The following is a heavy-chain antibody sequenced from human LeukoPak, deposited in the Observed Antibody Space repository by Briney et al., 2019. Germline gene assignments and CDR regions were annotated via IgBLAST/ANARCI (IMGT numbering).Heavy chain of an antibody. CDR3: ARGRAVLPPQSSKNNGSAP. V-gene: IGHV1-8*01. CDR2: MNPNSGNT. D-gene: IGHD6-19*01. Sequence: ASVKVSCKASGYTFTSYDINWVRQATGQGLEWMGWMNPNSGNTGYAQKFQGRVTMTRNTSISTAYMELSSLRSEDTAVYYCARGRAVLPPQSSKNNGSAPWAQEPLVTVSS. CDR1: GYTFTSYD. J-gene: IGHJ5*02.